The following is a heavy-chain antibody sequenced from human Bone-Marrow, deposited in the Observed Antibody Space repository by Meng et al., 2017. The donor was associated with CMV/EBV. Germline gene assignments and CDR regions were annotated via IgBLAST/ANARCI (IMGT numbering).Heavy chain of an antibody. Sequence: GEYLKISCKGSGYSFTSYWIGWVRQMPGKGLEWMGIIYPGDSDTRNSPSFQGRVTISADKSISAAFLQWSSLKASDTAMYYCARTYYYDRSGYYYSLGLFDYWGQGTLVTVSS. CDR1: GYSFTSYW. J-gene: IGHJ4*02. D-gene: IGHD3-22*01. CDR2: IYPGDSDT. CDR3: ARTYYYDRSGYYYSLGLFDY. V-gene: IGHV5-51*01.